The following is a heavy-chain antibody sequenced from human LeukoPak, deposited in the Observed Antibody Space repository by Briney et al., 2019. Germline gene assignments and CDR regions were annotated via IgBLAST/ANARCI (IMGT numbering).Heavy chain of an antibody. CDR1: GDSVSTNSVA. CDR2: TYYRSKWNN. V-gene: IGHV6-1*01. D-gene: IGHD2-15*01. CDR3: ARGRYSGFDL. J-gene: IGHJ3*01. Sequence: SQTLSLTCAISGDSVSTNSVAWNWIRQSPSRGLEWLGRTYYRSKWNNDYAVSVKSRITINPDTSKNHFSLQLNSVTPDDTALYYCARGRYSGFDLWGQGTVVTVSS.